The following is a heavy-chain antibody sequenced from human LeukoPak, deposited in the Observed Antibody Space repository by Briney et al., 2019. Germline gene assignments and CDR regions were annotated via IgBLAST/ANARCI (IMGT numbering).Heavy chain of an antibody. CDR2: IIPIFGTA. V-gene: IGHV1-69*13. CDR1: GGTFSSNA. CDR3: ARTNDIVVVPAFDY. J-gene: IGHJ4*02. Sequence: ASVKVSCKASGGTFSSNAISWVRQAPGQGLEWMGGIIPIFGTANYAQKFQGRVTITADESTSTAYMELSSLRSEDTAVYYCARTNDIVVVPAFDYWGQGTLVTVSS. D-gene: IGHD2-2*01.